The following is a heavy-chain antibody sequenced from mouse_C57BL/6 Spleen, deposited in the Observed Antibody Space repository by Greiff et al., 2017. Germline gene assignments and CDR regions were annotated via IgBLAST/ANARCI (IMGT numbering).Heavy chain of an antibody. CDR2: INPNNGGT. V-gene: IGHV1-22*01. CDR3: AKGLLPFDY. D-gene: IGHD2-3*01. CDR1: GYTFTDYN. Sequence: VQLQQSGPELVKPGASVQMSCKASGYTFTDYNMHWVKQSHGKSLEWIGYINPNNGGTSYNQKFKGKATLTVNKSSSTAYMELRSLTSEDSAVYYCAKGLLPFDYWGQGTTLTVSS. J-gene: IGHJ2*01.